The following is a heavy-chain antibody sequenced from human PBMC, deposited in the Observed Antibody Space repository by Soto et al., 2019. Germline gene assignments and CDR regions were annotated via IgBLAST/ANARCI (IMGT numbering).Heavy chain of an antibody. Sequence: GGSLRLSCAASGFTFSSYAMHWVRQAPGKGLEWVALISYDGSNKYYADSVKGRFTISRDNSKNTLYLQMNSLRVEDTAVYYCARDLRGNPEQLLLFDYWGQGTLVTVSS. CDR2: ISYDGSNK. V-gene: IGHV3-30-3*01. J-gene: IGHJ4*02. D-gene: IGHD2-2*01. CDR1: GFTFSSYA. CDR3: ARDLRGNPEQLLLFDY.